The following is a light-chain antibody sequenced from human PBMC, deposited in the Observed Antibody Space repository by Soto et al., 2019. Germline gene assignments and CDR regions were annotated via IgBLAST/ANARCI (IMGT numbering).Light chain of an antibody. CDR3: AAWDDSLNGLV. J-gene: IGLJ2*01. CDR1: SSNIGSNT. V-gene: IGLV1-44*01. Sequence: QSVLTQPPSASGTPGQRVTISCSGSSSNIGSNTVNWYQQVPGTAPKLLIYSNNQRPSGVPDRLSGSKSGTSASLAISGLQSEDEADYYCAAWDDSLNGLVFGGGTKLTVL. CDR2: SNN.